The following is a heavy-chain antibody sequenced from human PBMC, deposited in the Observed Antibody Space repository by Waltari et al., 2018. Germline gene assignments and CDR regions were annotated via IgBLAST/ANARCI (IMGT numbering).Heavy chain of an antibody. V-gene: IGHV4-31*03. CDR3: AREMDDSSGYGHLDY. Sequence: QVQLQESGPGLVKPSQTLSLTCTVSGGSISSGGYYWSWIRQHPGKGLEWIGYIYYSGSTYYNPSLKSRVTISVDTSKNQFSLKLSSVTAADTTVYYCAREMDDSSGYGHLDYWGQGTLVTVSS. CDR2: IYYSGST. D-gene: IGHD3-22*01. J-gene: IGHJ4*02. CDR1: GGSISSGGYY.